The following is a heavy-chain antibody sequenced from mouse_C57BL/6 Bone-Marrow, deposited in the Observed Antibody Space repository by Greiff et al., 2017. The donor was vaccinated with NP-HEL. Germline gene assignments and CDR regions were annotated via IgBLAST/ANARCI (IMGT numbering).Heavy chain of an antibody. J-gene: IGHJ1*03. D-gene: IGHD1-1*01. CDR3: ARAFTTVVVQGYFDV. Sequence: QVQLKQPGAELVKPGASVKLSCKASGYTFTSYWMHWVKQRPGQGLEWIGMIHPNSGSTNYNEKFKSKATLTVDKSSSTAYMQLSSLTSEDSAVYYCARAFTTVVVQGYFDVWGTGTTVTVSS. CDR2: IHPNSGST. V-gene: IGHV1-64*01. CDR1: GYTFTSYW.